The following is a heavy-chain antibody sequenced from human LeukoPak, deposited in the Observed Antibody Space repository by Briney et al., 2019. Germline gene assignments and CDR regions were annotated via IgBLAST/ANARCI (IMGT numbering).Heavy chain of an antibody. CDR1: GFTVSNNY. J-gene: IGHJ4*02. CDR3: ARLDVVAGRAY. CDR2: MYSGGST. V-gene: IGHV3-53*01. D-gene: IGHD6-19*01. Sequence: GGSLRLSCAVSGFTVSNNYMSWVRQAPGKGLEWVSVMYSGGSTYYADSVKGRFTISRDNSKNTVHLQMNSLRAEDTAVYYCARLDVVAGRAYWGLGTLVTVSS.